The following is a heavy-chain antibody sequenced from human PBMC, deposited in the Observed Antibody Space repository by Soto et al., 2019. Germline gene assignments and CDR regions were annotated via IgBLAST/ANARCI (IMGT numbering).Heavy chain of an antibody. Sequence: QVQLQESGPGLVKPSGTLSLTCAVSGDSISSDKWWSWVRQPPGKGLEWIGEIHHSGRTNYNPSLQRRVTRLVGKSKNQVSLELSSMTAAVTAVYYCARSGDSQFDYWGQGTLVTVSS. CDR1: GDSISSDKW. J-gene: IGHJ4*02. D-gene: IGHD2-21*02. CDR2: IHHSGRT. CDR3: ARSGDSQFDY. V-gene: IGHV4-4*02.